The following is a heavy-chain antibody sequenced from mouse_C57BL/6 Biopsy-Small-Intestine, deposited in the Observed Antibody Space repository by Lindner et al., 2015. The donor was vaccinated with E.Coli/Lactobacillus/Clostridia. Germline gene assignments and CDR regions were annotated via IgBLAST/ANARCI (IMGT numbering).Heavy chain of an antibody. D-gene: IGHD1-1*01. CDR2: IDPEDGET. CDR1: GFNIKDYY. V-gene: IGHV14-2*01. J-gene: IGHJ4*01. Sequence: VQLQESGAELVRPGASVKLSCTASGFNIKDYYMHWVKQRPEQGLEWIGRIDPEDGETKYAPKFQGKATITADTSSNTAYLQLSSLTSEDTAVYYCARSRDYFPYAMDYWGQGTSVTVSS. CDR3: ARSRDYFPYAMDY.